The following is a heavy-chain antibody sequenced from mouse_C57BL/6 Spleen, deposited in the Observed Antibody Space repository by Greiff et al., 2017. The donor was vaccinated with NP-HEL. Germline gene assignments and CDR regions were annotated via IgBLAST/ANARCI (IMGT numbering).Heavy chain of an antibody. V-gene: IGHV1-15*01. J-gene: IGHJ2*01. CDR3: TRDRYGSSSEGLYYFDY. CDR1: GYTFTDYE. D-gene: IGHD1-1*01. Sequence: QVQLQQSGAELVRPGASVTLSCKASGYTFTDYEMHWVKQTPVHGLEWIGALDPETGGTAYNQKFKGKAILTADKSSSTAYMALRSLTSEDSAVYYCTRDRYGSSSEGLYYFDYWGQGTTLRVSS. CDR2: LDPETGGT.